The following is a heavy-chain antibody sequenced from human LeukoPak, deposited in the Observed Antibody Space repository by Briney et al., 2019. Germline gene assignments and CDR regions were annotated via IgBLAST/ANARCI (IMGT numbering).Heavy chain of an antibody. CDR3: ATGLWDSSGWYGDY. Sequence: ASVKVSCKVSGYTLTELSMHWVRQAPGKGLEWMGGFDPEDGETIYAQKFQGRVTMTEDTSTDTAYMELSSLRSEDTAVYHCATGLWDSSGWYGDYWGQGTLVTVSS. D-gene: IGHD6-19*01. CDR2: FDPEDGET. V-gene: IGHV1-24*01. CDR1: GYTLTELS. J-gene: IGHJ4*02.